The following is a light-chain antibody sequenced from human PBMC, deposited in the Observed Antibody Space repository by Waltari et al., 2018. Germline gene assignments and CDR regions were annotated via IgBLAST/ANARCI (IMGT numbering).Light chain of an antibody. V-gene: IGLV2-14*03. J-gene: IGLJ3*02. Sequence: QSALTQPASVSGSPGQSITISCTGTSNDVVGFNYVSRYQQHPGKAPKLMIYDVSNRPSGVSNRFSGSKSGNTASLTISGLQAEDEADYYCSSYAGSNTLEVFGGGTKLTVL. CDR1: SNDVVGFNY. CDR2: DVS. CDR3: SSYAGSNTLEV.